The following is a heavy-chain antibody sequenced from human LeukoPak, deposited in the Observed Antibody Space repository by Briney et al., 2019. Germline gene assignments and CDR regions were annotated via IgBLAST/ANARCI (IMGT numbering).Heavy chain of an antibody. CDR3: TRGLEYSSTDAFDI. CDR2: IGSSRRYI. CDR1: GITFSRHS. J-gene: IGHJ3*02. D-gene: IGHD6-6*01. Sequence: PGGSLRLSCEVSGITFSRHSMNWVRQAPGKGLEWVASIGSSRRYIYHADSVRGRFTISGDKAEKSLYLEMNSLRVEDTAVYYCTRGLEYSSTDAFDIWGQGIMVTVSS. V-gene: IGHV3-21*01.